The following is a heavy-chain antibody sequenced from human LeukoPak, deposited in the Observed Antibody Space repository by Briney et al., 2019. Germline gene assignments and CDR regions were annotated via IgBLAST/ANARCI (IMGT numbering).Heavy chain of an antibody. CDR2: ISGGGGST. J-gene: IGHJ4*02. CDR1: GFTFSNYA. Sequence: GGSLRLSCAASGFTFSNYAMSWVRQAPGKGLEWVSAISGGGGSTFYADSVKGRFTISGDNSKNTLYLQMNSLRADDTAVYYCAKAPVAYCSGDNCHDLDYRGQGTLVTVSS. D-gene: IGHD2-21*01. V-gene: IGHV3-23*01. CDR3: AKAPVAYCSGDNCHDLDY.